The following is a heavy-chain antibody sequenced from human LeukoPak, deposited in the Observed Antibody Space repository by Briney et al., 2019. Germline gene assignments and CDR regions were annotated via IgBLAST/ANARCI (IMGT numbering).Heavy chain of an antibody. V-gene: IGHV4-39*07. CDR2: IYYSGST. J-gene: IGHJ4*02. Sequence: PSETLSLTCTVSGGSISSSSYYWGWIRQPPGKGLEWIGSIYYSGSTYYNPSLKSRVTISVDTSKNQFSLKLSSVTAADTAVYYCARARDSWGAAFDYWGQGTLVTVSS. CDR1: GGSISSSSYY. CDR3: ARARDSWGAAFDY. D-gene: IGHD5-24*01.